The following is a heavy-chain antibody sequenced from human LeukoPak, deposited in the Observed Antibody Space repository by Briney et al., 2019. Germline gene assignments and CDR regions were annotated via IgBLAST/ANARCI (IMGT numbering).Heavy chain of an antibody. J-gene: IGHJ4*02. CDR2: INHSGST. V-gene: IGHV4-34*01. CDR3: ARLDYSYGSHY. CDR1: GGSFSGYY. Sequence: SETLSLTCAVYGGSFSGYYWSWIRQPPGKGLEWIGEINHSGSTNYNPSLKSRVTISVDTSKNQFSLKLSSVTAADTAVYYCARLDYSYGSHYWGQGTLVTVSS. D-gene: IGHD5-18*01.